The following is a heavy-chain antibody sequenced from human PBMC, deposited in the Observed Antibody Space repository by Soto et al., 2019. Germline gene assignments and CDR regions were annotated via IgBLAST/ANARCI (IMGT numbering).Heavy chain of an antibody. CDR3: AGVDTAMVLSY. CDR1: GGSFSGYY. D-gene: IGHD5-18*01. CDR2: INHSGST. Sequence: SETLSLTCAVYGGSFSGYYWSWIRQPPGKGLEWIGEINHSGSTNYNPSLKSRVTISVDTSKNQFSLKLSSVTAADTAVHYCAGVDTAMVLSYWGQGTLVTVSS. J-gene: IGHJ4*02. V-gene: IGHV4-34*01.